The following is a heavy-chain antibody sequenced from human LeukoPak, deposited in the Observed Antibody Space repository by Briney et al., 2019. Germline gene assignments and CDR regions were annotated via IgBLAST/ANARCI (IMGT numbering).Heavy chain of an antibody. V-gene: IGHV4-39*01. CDR3: ATHEEMITFGGVIASYYFDY. D-gene: IGHD3-16*02. CDR2: IYYSGST. CDR1: GGSISSSSYY. Sequence: SETLSLTCTVSGGSISSSSYYWGWIRQPPGKGLEWIGSIYYSGSTYYNPSLKSRVTISVDRSKNQFSLKLSSVTAADTAVYYCATHEEMITFGGVIASYYFDYWGQGTLVTVSS. J-gene: IGHJ4*02.